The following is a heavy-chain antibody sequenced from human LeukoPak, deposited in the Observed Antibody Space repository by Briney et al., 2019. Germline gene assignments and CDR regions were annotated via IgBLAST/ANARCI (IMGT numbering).Heavy chain of an antibody. CDR3: AKEFMDV. V-gene: IGHV3-30*02. J-gene: IGHJ6*04. Sequence: PGGSLRLSCAASGFTFNNYAMSWVRQAPGKGLEWVAFIRYDTSNKYYADSVKGRFTISRDNSKNTLYLQMNRLRAEDTAVYYCAKEFMDVWGKGTTVTISS. CDR2: IRYDTSNK. CDR1: GFTFNNYA.